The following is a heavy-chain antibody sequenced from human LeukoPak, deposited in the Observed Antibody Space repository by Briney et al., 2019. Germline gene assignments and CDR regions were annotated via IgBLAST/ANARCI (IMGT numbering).Heavy chain of an antibody. CDR2: TSGSGGST. CDR3: AKRGPARNNCFDP. D-gene: IGHD6-6*01. J-gene: IGHJ5*02. CDR1: GFTFSSYD. V-gene: IGHV3-23*01. Sequence: GGSLRLSCAASGFTFSSYDMSWVRQAPGKGLEWVSGTSGSGGSTYHADSVEGRFTISRDNSKNTLYLQMNSLRAEDTAVYYCAKRGPARNNCFDPWGQGTLVAVSS.